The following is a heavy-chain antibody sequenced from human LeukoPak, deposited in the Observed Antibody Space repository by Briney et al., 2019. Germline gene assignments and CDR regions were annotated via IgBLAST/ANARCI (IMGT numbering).Heavy chain of an antibody. J-gene: IGHJ6*02. CDR3: ARDLQWLVGDYYYYFGMDV. V-gene: IGHV4-59*01. CDR2: IYYSGST. CDR1: GDSISSYY. Sequence: PSETLSLTCTVSGDSISSYYWSWIRQPPGKGLEWIGYIYYSGSTNYNPSLKSRVTISVDTSKNQFSLKLSSVTAADTAVYYCARDLQWLVGDYYYYFGMDVWNQGTTVTVSS. D-gene: IGHD6-19*01.